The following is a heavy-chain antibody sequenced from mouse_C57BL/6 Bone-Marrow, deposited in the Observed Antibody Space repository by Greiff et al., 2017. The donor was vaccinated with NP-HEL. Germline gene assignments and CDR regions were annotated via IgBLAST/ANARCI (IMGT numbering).Heavy chain of an antibody. J-gene: IGHJ1*03. CDR1: GYTFTDYE. V-gene: IGHV1-15*01. CDR2: IDPETGGT. CDR3: TTSLRYWYFDV. D-gene: IGHD1-2*01. Sequence: QVQLQQSGAELVRPGASVTLSCKASGYTFTDYEMHWVKQTPVHGLEWIGAIDPETGGTAYNQKFKGKAILTADKSSSTAYMELRSLTSEDSSVYYCTTSLRYWYFDVWGTGTTLTVSS.